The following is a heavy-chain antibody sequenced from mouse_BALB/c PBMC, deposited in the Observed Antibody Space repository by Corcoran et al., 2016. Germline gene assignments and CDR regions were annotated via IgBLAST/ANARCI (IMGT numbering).Heavy chain of an antibody. J-gene: IGHJ1*01. V-gene: IGHV14-3*02. Sequence: EVQLQQSGAELVKPGASVKLSCTASGFNIKDTYMHWVKQRPEQGLEWIGRIDPANGTTKYDTKFQGKATITADTSSNTAHLQLSCLTSEDTAVYFCARWDWYFVVWVAGTTVTVSS. CDR3: ARWDWYFVV. CDR2: IDPANGTT. CDR1: GFNIKDTY.